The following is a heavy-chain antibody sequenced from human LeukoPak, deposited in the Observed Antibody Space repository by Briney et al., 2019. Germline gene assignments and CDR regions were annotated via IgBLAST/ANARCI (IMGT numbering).Heavy chain of an antibody. CDR1: GYSIGSGYY. D-gene: IGHD2-2*01. CDR2: IYHSGST. CDR3: ARGGKKVVPAAIDYYYYYMDV. J-gene: IGHJ6*03. V-gene: IGHV4-38-2*01. Sequence: SETLSLTCAVSGYSIGSGYYWGWIRQPPGKGLEWIGSIYHSGSTYYNPSLKSRVTISVDTSKNQFSLKLSSVTAADTAVYYCARGGKKVVPAAIDYYYYYMDVWGKGTTVTVSS.